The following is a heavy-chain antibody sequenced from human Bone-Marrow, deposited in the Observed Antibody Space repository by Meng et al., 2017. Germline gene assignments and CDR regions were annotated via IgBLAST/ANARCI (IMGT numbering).Heavy chain of an antibody. V-gene: IGHV1-2*02. J-gene: IGHJ3*02. D-gene: IGHD5-18*01. CDR3: ATKYSLDAFDI. Sequence: ASVKVSCKASGYTFTSYYMHWVRQAPGQGLEWMGWISPNSGGTNYAQKFQGRVTMTRDASISTAYMELSRLRSDDTAVYYCATKYSLDAFDIWGQGTMVTVSS. CDR1: GYTFTSYY. CDR2: ISPNSGGT.